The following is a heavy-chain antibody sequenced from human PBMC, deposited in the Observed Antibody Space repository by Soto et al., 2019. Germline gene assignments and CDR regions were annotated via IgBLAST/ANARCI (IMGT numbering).Heavy chain of an antibody. V-gene: IGHV4-4*02. Sequence: QVQLLGSGPGLVKPSGTLSLTCAVSGGSIGSSNWWSWVRQPPGKGLEWIGEIYRSGSTNYNPSLKSRVTISVDKYKNPFSLKLSSVTAADTAVYYCARPFGDDTPWYYDLWGRGTLVTVSS. J-gene: IGHJ2*01. CDR1: GGSIGSSNW. CDR3: ARPFGDDTPWYYDL. CDR2: IYRSGST. D-gene: IGHD4-17*01.